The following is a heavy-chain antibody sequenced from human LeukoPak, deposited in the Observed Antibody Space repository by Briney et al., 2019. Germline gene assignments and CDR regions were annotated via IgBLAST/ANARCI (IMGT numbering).Heavy chain of an antibody. CDR3: AKGSSAIRPYYFDY. D-gene: IGHD3-10*01. J-gene: IGHJ4*02. CDR2: IKQDGSEK. CDR1: GFTFSSYW. Sequence: GGSLRLSCAASGFTFSSYWMSWVRQAPGKGLEWVANIKQDGSEKYYVDSVKGRFTISRDNAKNSLYLQMNSLRAEDTAVYYCAKGSSAIRPYYFDYWGQGILVTVSS. V-gene: IGHV3-7*01.